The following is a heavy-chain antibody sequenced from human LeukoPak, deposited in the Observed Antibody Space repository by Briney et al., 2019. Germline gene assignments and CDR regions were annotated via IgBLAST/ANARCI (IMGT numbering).Heavy chain of an antibody. CDR3: ARVSMVRGVIIRYYFDY. CDR2: MNPNSGNT. J-gene: IGHJ4*02. V-gene: IGHV1-8*01. CDR1: GYTFTSYD. D-gene: IGHD3-10*01. Sequence: ASVRVSCKASGYTFTSYDINWVRQATGQGLEWMRWMNPNSGNTGYAQKFQGRVTMTRNTSISTAYMELSSLRSEDTAVYYCARVSMVRGVIIRYYFDYWGQGTLVTVSS.